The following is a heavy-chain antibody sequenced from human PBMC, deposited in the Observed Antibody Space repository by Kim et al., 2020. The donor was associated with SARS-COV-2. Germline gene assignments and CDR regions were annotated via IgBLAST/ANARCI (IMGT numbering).Heavy chain of an antibody. D-gene: IGHD2-15*01. CDR3: ARSAGNGGIRNLGY. Sequence: GGSLRLSCAASGFTFSSYEMNWVRQAPGKGLEWVSYISSSGSTIYYADSVKGRFTISRDNAKNSLYLQMNSLRAEDTAVYYCARSAGNGGIRNLGYWGQGTLVTVSS. CDR1: GFTFSSYE. CDR2: ISSSGSTI. V-gene: IGHV3-48*03. J-gene: IGHJ4*02.